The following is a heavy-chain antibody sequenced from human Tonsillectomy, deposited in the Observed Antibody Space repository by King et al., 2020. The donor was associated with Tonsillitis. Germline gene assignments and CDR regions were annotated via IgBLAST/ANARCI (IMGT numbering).Heavy chain of an antibody. V-gene: IGHV3-30*18. J-gene: IGHJ4*02. CDR2: ISYDGSNK. D-gene: IGHD2-15*01. CDR3: AKPRPTGYCSGGSCYSTAFDY. CDR1: GFTFSSYG. Sequence: QVQLVESGGGVVQPGRSLRLSCAASGFTFSSYGMHWVRQAPGKGLEWVAVISYDGSNKYYADSVKGRFTISRYNSKNTLYLQMNSQRAEDTAVYYCAKPRPTGYCSGGSCYSTAFDYWGQGTLVTVSS.